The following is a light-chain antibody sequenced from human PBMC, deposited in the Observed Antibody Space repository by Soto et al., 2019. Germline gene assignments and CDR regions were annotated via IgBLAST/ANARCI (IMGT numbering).Light chain of an antibody. J-gene: IGKJ1*01. Sequence: EIVLTQSPATLSSFPGDRVTLSCRASQAVNTRLAWYQHKPGQAPRLLIYLTSNRAAGIPARFSGSRSETDFTLTISDVEPEDFAVYYCHQRQSWPRTFGQGTKVDIK. CDR2: LTS. CDR3: HQRQSWPRT. V-gene: IGKV3-11*01. CDR1: QAVNTR.